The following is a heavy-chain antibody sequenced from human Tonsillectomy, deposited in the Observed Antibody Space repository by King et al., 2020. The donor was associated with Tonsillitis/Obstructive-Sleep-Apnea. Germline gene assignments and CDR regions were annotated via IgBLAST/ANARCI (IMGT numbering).Heavy chain of an antibody. CDR2: ISQGGST. J-gene: IGHJ2*01. CDR1: GGSFSFYY. Sequence: VQLQQWGAGLLKPSETLSLTCAVYGGSFSFYYWSWIRQPPGKGLEWIGEISQGGSTSYNPSLKSRVTMSVDTSKSQFSLNLSSVTAADTAVYFCARVRGDDGGIWYFDLWGRGTLVTVSS. V-gene: IGHV4-34*01. D-gene: IGHD2-21*01. CDR3: ARVRGDDGGIWYFDL.